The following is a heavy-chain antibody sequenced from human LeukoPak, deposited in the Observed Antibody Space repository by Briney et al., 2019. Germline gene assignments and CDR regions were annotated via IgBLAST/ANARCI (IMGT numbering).Heavy chain of an antibody. CDR2: INPNGGGT. CDR1: GYTFTGYY. V-gene: IGHV1-2*02. D-gene: IGHD3-3*01. J-gene: IGHJ4*02. CDR3: GRGRRFLEWLFDF. Sequence: GASVKVSCKASGYTFTGYYMHWVRQAPGQGLEWMGWINPNGGGTNYAQKFQGRVTMTRDTSITTAYMELSRLRSDDTAVYYCGRGRRFLEWLFDFWGQGTLVTVSS.